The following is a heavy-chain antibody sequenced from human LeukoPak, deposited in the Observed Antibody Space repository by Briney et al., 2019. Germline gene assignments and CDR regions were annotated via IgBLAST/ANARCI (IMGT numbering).Heavy chain of an antibody. CDR1: GFTFSSYA. D-gene: IGHD5-24*01. V-gene: IGHV3-64D*06. J-gene: IGHJ4*02. Sequence: GGSLRLSCSASGFTFSSYAMHWVRQAPGKGLEYVSAISSNGGSTYYADSVKGRFTISRDNSKNTLYLQMSSLRAEDTAVYYCVKGERWLQYYFDYWGQGTLVTVSS. CDR2: ISSNGGST. CDR3: VKGERWLQYYFDY.